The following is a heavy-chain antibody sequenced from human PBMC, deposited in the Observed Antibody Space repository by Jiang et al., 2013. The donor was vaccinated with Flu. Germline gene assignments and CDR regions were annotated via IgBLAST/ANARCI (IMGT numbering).Heavy chain of an antibody. CDR2: FDPEDGET. CDR1: GYTLTELS. CDR3: ATGYYYDSSGYWYYGMDV. Sequence: CGAEVKKPGASVKVSCKVSGYTLTELSMHWVRQAPGKGLEWMGGFDPEDGETIYAQKFQGRVTMTEDTSTDTAYMELSSLRSEDTAVYYCATGYYYDSSGYWYYGMDVWGQGTTVTVSS. J-gene: IGHJ6*02. D-gene: IGHD3-22*01. V-gene: IGHV1-24*01.